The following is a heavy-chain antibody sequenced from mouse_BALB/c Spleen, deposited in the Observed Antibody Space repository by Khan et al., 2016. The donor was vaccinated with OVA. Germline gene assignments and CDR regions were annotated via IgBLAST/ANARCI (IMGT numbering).Heavy chain of an antibody. CDR2: IWRDGST. J-gene: IGHJ4*01. CDR1: GFSLTNYG. D-gene: IGHD2-10*01. CDR3: ARQPYYHYYIMEY. V-gene: IGHV2-6-1*01. Sequence: QVQLKESGPGLVAPSQSLSITCTISGFSLTNYGVHWVRQPPGKGLEWLVVIWRDGSTTYNSNNSALNSRLSIHKDNSKSQVFLKMNSLQTDDTAMYYCARQPYYHYYIMEYWGQGTSGTVSS.